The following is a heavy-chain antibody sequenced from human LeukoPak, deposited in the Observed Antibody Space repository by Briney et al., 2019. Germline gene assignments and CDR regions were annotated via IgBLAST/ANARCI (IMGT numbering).Heavy chain of an antibody. CDR3: ARGSRYPYLCWFHP. J-gene: IGHJ5*02. D-gene: IGHD1-1*01. Sequence: ASVKVSCKASGYTSTSYGISWVRQAPGQGLEWMGWISAYNGNTNYAQKLQGRVTITTDTSTGTAYMELRSLRSDDTAVYYCARGSRYPYLCWFHPWGQGTLVTVSS. CDR2: ISAYNGNT. V-gene: IGHV1-18*01. CDR1: GYTSTSYG.